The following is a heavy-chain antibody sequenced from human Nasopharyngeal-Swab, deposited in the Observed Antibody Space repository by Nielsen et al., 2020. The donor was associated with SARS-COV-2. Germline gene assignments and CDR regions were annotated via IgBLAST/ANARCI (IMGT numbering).Heavy chain of an antibody. V-gene: IGHV4-31*02. Sequence: WIRQPPGKGLEWIGYIYYSGSTYYNPSLKSRVTISVDTSKNQFSLKLSSVTAADTAVYYCARENTYLDYWGQGTLVTVSS. CDR2: IYYSGST. CDR3: ARENTYLDY. J-gene: IGHJ4*02.